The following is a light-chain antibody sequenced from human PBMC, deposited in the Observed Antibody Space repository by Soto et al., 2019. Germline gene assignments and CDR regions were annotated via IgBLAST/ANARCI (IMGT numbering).Light chain of an antibody. J-gene: IGLJ1*01. CDR2: DVT. V-gene: IGLV2-14*01. Sequence: QSALTKPAFVSGSPGQSITISCTGTNSDVGGYNFVSWYQQHPGKVPKLMIYDVTSRPSGVSNRFSGSKSGNTASLTISGLQAEDEADYYCSSYTSSSTLVFGTGTKLTVL. CDR1: NSDVGGYNF. CDR3: SSYTSSSTLV.